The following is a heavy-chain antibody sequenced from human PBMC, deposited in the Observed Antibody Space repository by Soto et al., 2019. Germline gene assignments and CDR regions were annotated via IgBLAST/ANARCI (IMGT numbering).Heavy chain of an antibody. Sequence: QVQLVESGGGVVQPGRSLRLSCAASGFTCSSYAMHWVRQAPGKGLEWVAVISYDGSNKYYADSVKGRFTISRDNSKNTLYLQMTSLRAEDTAVYYCAREGRSSSWYNYWGQGTLVTVSS. J-gene: IGHJ4*02. CDR3: AREGRSSSWYNY. CDR1: GFTCSSYA. V-gene: IGHV3-30-3*01. CDR2: ISYDGSNK. D-gene: IGHD6-13*01.